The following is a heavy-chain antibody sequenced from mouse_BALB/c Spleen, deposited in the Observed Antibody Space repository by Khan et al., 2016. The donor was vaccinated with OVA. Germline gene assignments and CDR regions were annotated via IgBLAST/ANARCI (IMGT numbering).Heavy chain of an antibody. CDR1: GYTFSSYW. V-gene: IGHV1-9*01. Sequence: QVQLQQSGAELMKPGASVKISCKATGYTFSSYWIEWVKQRPGHGLEWIGEIFPGSGTTNYNEKFKGKATFTADTSSNTAYTQLSSLTSEDSAVYYCARGNYYGSTSWFGYWGQGTLVTVSA. D-gene: IGHD1-1*01. CDR3: ARGNYYGSTSWFGY. CDR2: IFPGSGTT. J-gene: IGHJ3*01.